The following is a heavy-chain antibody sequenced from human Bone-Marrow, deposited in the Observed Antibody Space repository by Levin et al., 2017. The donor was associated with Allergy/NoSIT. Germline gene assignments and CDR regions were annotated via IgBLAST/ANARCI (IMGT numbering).Heavy chain of an antibody. CDR1: GFNFKTYA. CDR3: ASPRAPTSGSHYYYFYGLDV. V-gene: IGHV3-30*04. CDR2: MSFDGNKE. D-gene: IGHD1-26*01. Sequence: QSGGSLRLSCVASGFNFKTYAMHWVRQAPGKGLEWVAVMSFDGNKEDYAASLKGRFTVSRDNSKNTLYLQMTSLRSEDTAVYYCASPRAPTSGSHYYYFYGLDVWGPGTTVTVSS. J-gene: IGHJ6*02.